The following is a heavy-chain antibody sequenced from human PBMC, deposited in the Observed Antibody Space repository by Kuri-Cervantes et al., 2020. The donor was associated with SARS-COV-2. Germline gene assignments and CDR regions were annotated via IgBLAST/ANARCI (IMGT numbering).Heavy chain of an antibody. CDR1: GFTFSSYW. CDR3: ASYSERAMDV. Sequence: GGSLRPSCAASGFTFSSYWMGWVRQAPGKGLEWVANIKQDGSEKYYVDSVKGRFTISRDNAKNSLYLQMNSLRAEDTAVYYCASYSERAMDVWGKGTTVTVSS. D-gene: IGHD6-13*01. CDR2: IKQDGSEK. V-gene: IGHV3-7*01. J-gene: IGHJ6*04.